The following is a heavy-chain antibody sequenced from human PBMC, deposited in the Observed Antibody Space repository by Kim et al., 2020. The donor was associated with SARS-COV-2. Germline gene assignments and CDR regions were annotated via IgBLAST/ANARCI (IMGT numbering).Heavy chain of an antibody. V-gene: IGHV3-7*01. CDR2: SGE. J-gene: IGHJ4*02. D-gene: IGHD6-25*01. Sequence: SGEYYMDGVKGRLTLDSDNAKNSLYQQMNSLRAEDTAVYYCATGGAAAGVWGQGTLVTVSS. CDR3: ATGGAAAGV.